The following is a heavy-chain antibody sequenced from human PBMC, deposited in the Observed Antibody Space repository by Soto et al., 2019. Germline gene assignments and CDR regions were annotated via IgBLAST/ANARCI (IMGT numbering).Heavy chain of an antibody. D-gene: IGHD2-21*02. CDR2: IIPILGIA. J-gene: IGHJ4*02. Sequence: QVQLVQSGAEVKKPGSSVKVSCKASGGTFSSYTISWVRQAPGQGLEWMGRIIPILGIANYAQKFQGRVTITADKSTSTAYMELSSLRSEDTAVYYCARDGGLCGGDCYSHPDYWGQGTLVTVSS. CDR1: GGTFSSYT. V-gene: IGHV1-69*08. CDR3: ARDGGLCGGDCYSHPDY.